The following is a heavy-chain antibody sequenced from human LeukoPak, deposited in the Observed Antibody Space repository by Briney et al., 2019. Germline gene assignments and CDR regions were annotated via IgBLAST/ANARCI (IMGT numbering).Heavy chain of an antibody. CDR1: GFTFSSYG. CDR2: ISYNGSNK. V-gene: IGHV3-30*18. J-gene: IGHJ4*02. CDR3: AKVDGDY. D-gene: IGHD3/OR15-3a*01. Sequence: GGSLRLSCAASGFTFSSYGMHWVRQAPGKGLEWVAVISYNGSNKYYADSVKGRFIISRDNSKNTLYLQMNSLRAEDTAVYYCAKVDGDYWGQGTLVTVSS.